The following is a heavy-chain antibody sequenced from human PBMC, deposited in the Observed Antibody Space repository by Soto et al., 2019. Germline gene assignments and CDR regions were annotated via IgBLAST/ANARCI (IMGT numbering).Heavy chain of an antibody. J-gene: IGHJ2*01. CDR1: GFIFDDHA. CDR3: VKEGGMKHFDV. D-gene: IGHD3-16*01. V-gene: IGHV3-9*01. CDR2: VTWNSFST. Sequence: GGSLRFSCTASGFIFDDHAMHWVRQAPGKGLEWVAGVTWNSFSTGYADSVKGRFTISGDNAKNSLYLQMNSLSAEDTAVYFCVKEGGMKHFDVWARGTLVTISS.